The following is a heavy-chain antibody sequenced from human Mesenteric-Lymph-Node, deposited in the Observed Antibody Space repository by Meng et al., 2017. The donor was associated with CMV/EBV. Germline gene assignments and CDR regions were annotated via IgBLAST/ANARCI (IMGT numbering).Heavy chain of an antibody. V-gene: IGHV3-21*01. CDR2: ISSSGSYI. J-gene: IGHJ4*02. D-gene: IGHD1-26*01. CDR3: APQWELPD. Sequence: GESLKISCAASGFIFSSYNMNWVRQAPGKGLEWVSSISSSGSYIYYSDSVKGRFTISRDNAKNSLYLQMNSLRAEDTAVYYCAPQWELPDWGQGTLVTVSS. CDR1: GFIFSSYN.